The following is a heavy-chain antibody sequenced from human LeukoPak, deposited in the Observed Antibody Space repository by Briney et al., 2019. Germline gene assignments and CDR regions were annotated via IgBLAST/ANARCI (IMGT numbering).Heavy chain of an antibody. CDR1: GGSFSGYY. CDR2: INHSGST. Sequence: ASETLSLTCAVYGGSFSGYYWSWIRQPPGKGLEWIGEINHSGSTNYNPSLKSRVTISVDTSKNEVSLKLSSVTAADTAVYYCARLGVRYTTSSWWFDPWGQGILVTVSS. CDR3: ARLGVRYTTSSWWFDP. J-gene: IGHJ5*02. D-gene: IGHD6-6*01. V-gene: IGHV4-34*01.